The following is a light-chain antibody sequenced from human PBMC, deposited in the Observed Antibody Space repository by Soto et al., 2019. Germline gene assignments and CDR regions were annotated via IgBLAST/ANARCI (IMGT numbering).Light chain of an antibody. CDR3: QQYGNSPLT. CDR1: QSVSSSY. CDR2: DAS. J-gene: IGKJ4*02. V-gene: IGKV3-20*01. Sequence: EIVLTQSPGTLSLSPGERATLSGRASQSVSSSYLAWYQQKPGQAPRLLIYDASSRATGIPDRFSGSGSGTDFTLTISRLEQEDFAVYYCQQYGNSPLTFGGGTKVEIK.